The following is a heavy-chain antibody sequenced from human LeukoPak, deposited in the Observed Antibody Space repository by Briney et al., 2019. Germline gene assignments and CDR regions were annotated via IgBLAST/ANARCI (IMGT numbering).Heavy chain of an antibody. CDR1: GGSFSGYY. D-gene: IGHD2-2*02. J-gene: IGHJ5*02. CDR3: ARETPNYCSSTSCYTGWFDP. V-gene: IGHV4-34*01. CDR2: INHSGST. Sequence: KPSETLSLTCAVYGGSFSGYYCSWIRQPPGKGLEWIGEINHSGSTNYNPSLKSRVTISVDTSTNQFPLKLSSVTAADTAVYSCARETPNYCSSTSCYTGWFDPWGQGTLVTV.